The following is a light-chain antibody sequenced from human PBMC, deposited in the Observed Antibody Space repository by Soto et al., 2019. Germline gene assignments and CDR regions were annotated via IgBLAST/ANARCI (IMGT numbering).Light chain of an antibody. CDR2: TAS. CDR1: QSISNW. V-gene: IGKV1-39*01. CDR3: QQSYSTPWT. Sequence: DIQMTQSPSTLPASVGDRVTITCRASQSISNWLAWYHQKPGKAPKLLIYTASTLQSGVPSRFSGSGSVTEFTLTISSLQPDDSATYFCQQSYSTPWTFGQGTKVDIK. J-gene: IGKJ1*01.